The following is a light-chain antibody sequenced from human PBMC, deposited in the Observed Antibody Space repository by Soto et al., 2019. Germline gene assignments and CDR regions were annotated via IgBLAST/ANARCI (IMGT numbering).Light chain of an antibody. CDR1: QNVNNR. J-gene: IGKJ1*01. Sequence: EILLTQSPGSLSVFPGERASLSCRASQNVNNRLAWYQQKAGQAPRLLISGASSRATGIPDRFSGSGSGTDFTLTISRLESDDFALYYCQQYAEGTPITFGQGTKVELK. CDR2: GAS. V-gene: IGKV3-20*01. CDR3: QQYAEGTPIT.